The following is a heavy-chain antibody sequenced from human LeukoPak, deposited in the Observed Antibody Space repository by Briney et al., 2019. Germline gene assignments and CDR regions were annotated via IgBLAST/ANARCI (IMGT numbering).Heavy chain of an antibody. Sequence: GGSLRLSCAASGFTFSSYWMHWVRQAPGKGLVWVSRINSDGSSTSYADSVRGRFTISRDNAKNTLYLQMNSLRAEDTAVYYCAREGSSWYVYFDYWGQGTLVTVSS. CDR2: INSDGSST. CDR1: GFTFSSYW. D-gene: IGHD6-13*01. V-gene: IGHV3-74*01. J-gene: IGHJ4*02. CDR3: AREGSSWYVYFDY.